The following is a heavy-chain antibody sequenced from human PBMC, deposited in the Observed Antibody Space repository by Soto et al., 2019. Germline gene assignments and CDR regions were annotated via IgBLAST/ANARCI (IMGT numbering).Heavy chain of an antibody. Sequence: GGSLRLSCAASGFTFSSYAMSWVRQAPGKGLEWVSAISGSGGSTYYADSVKGRFTISRDNSKNTLYLQMNSLRAEDTAVYYCAKTPMIQFGGVTDNFDYWGQGTLVTLS. CDR2: ISGSGGST. V-gene: IGHV3-23*01. CDR1: GFTFSSYA. D-gene: IGHD3-16*01. CDR3: AKTPMIQFGGVTDNFDY. J-gene: IGHJ4*02.